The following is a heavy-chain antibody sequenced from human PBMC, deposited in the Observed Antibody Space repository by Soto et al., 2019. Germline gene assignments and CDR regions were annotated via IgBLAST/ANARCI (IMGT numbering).Heavy chain of an antibody. J-gene: IGHJ4*02. CDR2: IIPSFRTA. D-gene: IGHD5-18*01. Sequence: QVQLVQSGAEVKKPGSSVKVSCKASGGTFRSYAISWVRQAPGQGLEWMGGIIPSFRTANYAQKFQDRVTIPADDPTTTGYMELSSLRSEDTAVYYCAREVEVRYSYGFYFDYWGQGTLVTVSS. CDR1: GGTFRSYA. V-gene: IGHV1-69*12. CDR3: AREVEVRYSYGFYFDY.